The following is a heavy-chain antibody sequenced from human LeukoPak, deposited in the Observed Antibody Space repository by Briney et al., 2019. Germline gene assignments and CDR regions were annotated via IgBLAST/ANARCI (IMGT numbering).Heavy chain of an antibody. CDR2: INHSGST. Sequence: GSLRLSCAASGFTFSSYEMSWIRQPPGKGLEWIGEINHSGSTNYNPSLKSRVAISVDTSKNQFSLKLSSMTAADTAVYYCARDAPIYDSSGYYYAWFDPWGQGTLVTVSS. J-gene: IGHJ5*02. D-gene: IGHD3-22*01. V-gene: IGHV4-34*01. CDR1: GFTFSSYE. CDR3: ARDAPIYDSSGYYYAWFDP.